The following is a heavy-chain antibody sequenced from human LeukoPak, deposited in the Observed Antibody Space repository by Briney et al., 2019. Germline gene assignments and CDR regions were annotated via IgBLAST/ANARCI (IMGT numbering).Heavy chain of an antibody. CDR3: ARSLPHDY. CDR2: INQDGSEK. J-gene: IGHJ4*02. CDR1: GFTFTTYW. Sequence: GGSLRLSCAASGFTFTTYWMSWVRQAPGKGLEWVADINQDGSEKYYVDSVKGRFTIFRKNGNISLYLLMHSLRGEDTAVYYFARSLPHDYWGQGTLVTVSS. V-gene: IGHV3-7*01.